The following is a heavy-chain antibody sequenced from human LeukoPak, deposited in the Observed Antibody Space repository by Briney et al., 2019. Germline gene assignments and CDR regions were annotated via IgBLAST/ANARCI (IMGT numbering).Heavy chain of an antibody. V-gene: IGHV4-59*01. J-gene: IGHJ5*02. Sequence: PSETLSLTCTVSGGSISSYYWSWIRQPPGKGLEWIGYIYYSGSTNYNPSLKSRVTISVDTSKNQFSLKLSSVTAADTAMYYCARSRRPTGPLDWFDPWGQGTLVTVSS. D-gene: IGHD1-1*01. CDR1: GGSISSYY. CDR3: ARSRRPTGPLDWFDP. CDR2: IYYSGST.